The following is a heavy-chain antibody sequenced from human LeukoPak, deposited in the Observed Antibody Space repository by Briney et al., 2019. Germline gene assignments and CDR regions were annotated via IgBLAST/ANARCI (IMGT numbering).Heavy chain of an antibody. D-gene: IGHD1-1*01. Sequence: PGGSLRLSCAASGFPFSSYWMAWVRQAPGKGLGWVATITLDGSDSYYVDSVKGRFTVSRDNAKNSLYLQMNSLRVEDTAVFYCTTENWYVFENWGQGSLVTVSS. CDR1: GFPFSSYW. CDR2: ITLDGSDS. CDR3: TTENWYVFEN. V-gene: IGHV3-7*04. J-gene: IGHJ4*02.